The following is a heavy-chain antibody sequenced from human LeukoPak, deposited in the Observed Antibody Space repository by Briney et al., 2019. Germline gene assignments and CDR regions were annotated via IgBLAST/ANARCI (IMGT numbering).Heavy chain of an antibody. CDR3: ARDRAANQDWVEFDP. V-gene: IGHV3-66*03. Sequence: GGSLRLSCAVSGVRVSDYYMSWVRQAPGKGLEWVGLIRDSGEAFYADFARGRFAISRDESEYTLYLQMNSLRVEDTAVYFCARDRAANQDWVEFDPWGQGTPVIVSS. CDR1: GVRVSDYY. CDR2: IRDSGEA. D-gene: IGHD3/OR15-3a*01. J-gene: IGHJ5*02.